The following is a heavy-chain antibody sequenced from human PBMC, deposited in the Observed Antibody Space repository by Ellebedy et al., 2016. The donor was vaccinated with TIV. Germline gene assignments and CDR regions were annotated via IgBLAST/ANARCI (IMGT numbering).Heavy chain of an antibody. D-gene: IGHD3-22*01. CDR1: GFTFSSFA. Sequence: GGSLRLSCAASGFTFSSFAMHWVRQAPGKGLEWLSVISSDGSNTYHADSVKGRFTITRDNYKNTLYLQMNRLRTEDTAVYFCAKGSSSGFTYDRVGFEYWGQGAPVTVSS. V-gene: IGHV3-23*01. J-gene: IGHJ4*02. CDR2: ISSDGSNT. CDR3: AKGSSSGFTYDRVGFEY.